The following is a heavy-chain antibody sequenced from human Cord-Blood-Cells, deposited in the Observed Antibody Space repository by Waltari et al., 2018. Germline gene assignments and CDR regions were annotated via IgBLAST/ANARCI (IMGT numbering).Heavy chain of an antibody. CDR2: IWYDGSNK. V-gene: IGHV3-33*01. CDR3: ARDRGQLDDAFDI. D-gene: IGHD6-6*01. Sequence: QVQLVESGGGVVQPGRYLRLSCAASGFTFSSYGMHWVRQAPGKGLEWVAVIWYDGSNKYYADSVKGRFTISRDNSKNTLYLQMNSLRAEDTAVYYCARDRGQLDDAFDIWGQGTMVTVSS. CDR1: GFTFSSYG. J-gene: IGHJ3*02.